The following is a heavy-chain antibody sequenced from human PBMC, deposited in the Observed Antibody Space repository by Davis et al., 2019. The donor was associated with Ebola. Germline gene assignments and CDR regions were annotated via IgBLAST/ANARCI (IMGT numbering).Heavy chain of an antibody. J-gene: IGHJ4*02. CDR3: ARDGVPAAHDY. D-gene: IGHD2-2*01. CDR1: GFSFSTHW. V-gene: IGHV3-7*03. Sequence: GESLKISCAASGFSFSTHWMTWVRQAPGKGLEWVANIKQDGSEKYYLDSVKGRFTISRDNAKNSLYLQMNSVRAEDTAVYYCARDGVPAAHDYWGQGTLVTVSS. CDR2: IKQDGSEK.